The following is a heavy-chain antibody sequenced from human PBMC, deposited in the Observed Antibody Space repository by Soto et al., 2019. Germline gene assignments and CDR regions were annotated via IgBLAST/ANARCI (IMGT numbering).Heavy chain of an antibody. D-gene: IGHD5-18*01. V-gene: IGHV3-33*01. CDR2: IWYDGTNT. Sequence: QVQLVESGGGVVRPGRSLRLACEASGLSFSTYGMHWVRQAPGKGLQWVAVIWYDGTNTYYADSVKGRFTISRDNSKDTLYLEMKNLRAEDTAVYYCARVEAPLIHSDHYY. J-gene: IGHJ6*01. CDR1: GLSFSTYG. CDR3: ARVEAPLIHSDHYY.